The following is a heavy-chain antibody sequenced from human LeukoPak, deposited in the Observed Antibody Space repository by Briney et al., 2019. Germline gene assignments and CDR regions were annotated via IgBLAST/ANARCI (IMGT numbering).Heavy chain of an antibody. V-gene: IGHV3-53*01. CDR2: IYSGGST. CDR3: ARAISGYSYGYLGYFDY. J-gene: IGHJ4*02. D-gene: IGHD5-18*01. CDR1: GFTASSNY. Sequence: GGSLRLSCAASGFTASSNYMSWVRQAPGKGLEWVSVIYSGGSTYYADSVKGRFTISRDNSKNTLYLQMDSLRAEDTAVYYCARAISGYSYGYLGYFDYWGQGTLVTVSS.